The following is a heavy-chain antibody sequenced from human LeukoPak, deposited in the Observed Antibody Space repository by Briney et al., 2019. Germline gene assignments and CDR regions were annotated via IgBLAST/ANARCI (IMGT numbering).Heavy chain of an antibody. D-gene: IGHD2-15*01. V-gene: IGHV4-61*02. CDR1: GGAITSAGYH. Sequence: PSETLSLTCTVSGGAITSAGYHWSWIRQPAGKGLEWIGRIYTSGSTNYNPSLKSRVTISVDTSKNQFSLKLSSVTAADTAVYYCARQLGMVAASNNWFDPWGQGTLVTVSS. J-gene: IGHJ5*02. CDR2: IYTSGST. CDR3: ARQLGMVAASNNWFDP.